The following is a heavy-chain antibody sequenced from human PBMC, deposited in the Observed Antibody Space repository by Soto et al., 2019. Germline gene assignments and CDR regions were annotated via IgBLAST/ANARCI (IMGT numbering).Heavy chain of an antibody. CDR3: AWIAAAGTNFDY. J-gene: IGHJ4*02. CDR1: GYTFTIYG. CDR2: ISAYNGHT. V-gene: IGHV1-18*04. D-gene: IGHD6-13*01. Sequence: ASVKVSCKASGYTFTIYGISGVRQSPVQGLEWMGWISAYNGHTNYAQKLQGRVTMTTDTSTSTAYMELRSLRSDDTAVYYCAWIAAAGTNFDYWGQGTLVTVSS.